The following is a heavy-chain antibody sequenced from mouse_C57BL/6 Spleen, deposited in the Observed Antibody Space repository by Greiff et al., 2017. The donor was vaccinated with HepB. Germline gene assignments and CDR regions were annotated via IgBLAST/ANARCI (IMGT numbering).Heavy chain of an antibody. Sequence: VQLVESGPGLVQPSQSLSITCTVSGFSLTSYGVHWVRQSPGKGLEWLGVIWSGGSTDYNAAFVSRLSISKDNSKSQVFFKMNSLQADDTAIYYCARPNYYGSDWYFDVWGTGTTVTVSS. V-gene: IGHV2-2*01. CDR3: ARPNYYGSDWYFDV. D-gene: IGHD1-1*01. J-gene: IGHJ1*03. CDR1: GFSLTSYG. CDR2: IWSGGST.